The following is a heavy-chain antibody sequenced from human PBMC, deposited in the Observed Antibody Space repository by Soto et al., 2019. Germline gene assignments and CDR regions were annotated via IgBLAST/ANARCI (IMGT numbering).Heavy chain of an antibody. CDR1: GGSISSGDYY. Sequence: QVQLQESGSGLVKPSQTLSLTCTVSGGSISSGDYYWSWLRQPPGKGLEWIGYIYYSGSTYYNPSLKSRVTISVDTSKNQFSLKLSSVTAADTAVYYCAREATIAARLDSWGQGTLVTVSS. CDR2: IYYSGST. D-gene: IGHD6-6*01. CDR3: AREATIAARLDS. J-gene: IGHJ4*02. V-gene: IGHV4-30-4*01.